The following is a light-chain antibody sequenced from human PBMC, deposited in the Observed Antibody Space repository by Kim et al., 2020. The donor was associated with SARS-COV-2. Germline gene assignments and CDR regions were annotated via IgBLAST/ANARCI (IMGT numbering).Light chain of an antibody. V-gene: IGKV1-39*01. CDR3: QQSYSTPPYT. CDR2: AAS. Sequence: ASVGDRVPITCRAGQSISTYLNWYQQKPGQAPKLLIYAASSLQSGVPSRFSGSGSGTDFTLTISSLQPEDFATYYCQQSYSTPPYTFGQGTKLEIK. J-gene: IGKJ2*01. CDR1: QSISTY.